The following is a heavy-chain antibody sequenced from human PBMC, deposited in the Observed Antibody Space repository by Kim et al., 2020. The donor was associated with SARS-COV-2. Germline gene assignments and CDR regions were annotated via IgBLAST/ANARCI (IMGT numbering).Heavy chain of an antibody. Sequence: ADSVKGRFTISRDNAKNSLYLQMNSLRAEDTAVYYCARGVIAAAGFYFDYWGQGTLVTVSS. CDR3: ARGVIAAAGFYFDY. V-gene: IGHV3-21*01. D-gene: IGHD6-13*01. J-gene: IGHJ4*02.